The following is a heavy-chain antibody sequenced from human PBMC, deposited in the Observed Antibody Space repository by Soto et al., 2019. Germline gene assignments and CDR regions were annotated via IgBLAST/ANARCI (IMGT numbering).Heavy chain of an antibody. D-gene: IGHD6-13*01. V-gene: IGHV3-74*01. CDR3: ASGGIAGH. Sequence: GGSLRLSCAASGFTFSNNWMHWVRQAPGKGPVCVSRINSDGSSTYYADSVKGRFTISRDNAKNTLYLQMNSLRADDTAVYYCASGGIAGHWGQGTLVTVSS. CDR2: INSDGSST. J-gene: IGHJ4*02. CDR1: GFTFSNNW.